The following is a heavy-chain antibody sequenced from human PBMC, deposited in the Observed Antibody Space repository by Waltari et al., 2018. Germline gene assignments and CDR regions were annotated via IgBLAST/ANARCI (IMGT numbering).Heavy chain of an antibody. V-gene: IGHV1-69*10. Sequence: QVQLVQSGAEVKKPGSSVKVSCKASGGTFSSYGISWVRQAPGQGLEWMGGIIPHLGIANYAQKFQGRVTMTADKSTSTSYMELSSLISEETAVYYCARVSSWSYWYFDLWGRCTLVTVSS. CDR2: IIPHLGIA. J-gene: IGHJ2*01. CDR1: GGTFSSYG. D-gene: IGHD6-13*01. CDR3: ARVSSWSYWYFDL.